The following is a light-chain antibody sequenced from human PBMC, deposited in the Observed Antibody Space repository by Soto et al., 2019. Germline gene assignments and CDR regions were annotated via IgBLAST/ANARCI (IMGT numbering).Light chain of an antibody. J-gene: IGKJ5*01. V-gene: IGKV1-39*01. CDR2: AAS. CDR1: QSIENY. CDR3: QQSYNTPIT. Sequence: DIQMTQSPSSLSASVGDRLTITCRASQSIENYLNWYQQKPGKAPKLPIYAASTLQSGVPSRFSGSGSGTDFTLTISSLQPEDFAIYYCQQSYNTPITFGQGTRLEIK.